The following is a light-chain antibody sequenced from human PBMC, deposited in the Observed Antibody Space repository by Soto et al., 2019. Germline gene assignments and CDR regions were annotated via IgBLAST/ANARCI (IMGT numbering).Light chain of an antibody. CDR1: QSISSY. J-gene: IGKJ4*01. CDR2: DAS. CDR3: QHYNNYPLT. V-gene: IGKV1-5*01. Sequence: DIQMTQSPSTLSASVGDRVNITCRASQSISSYLAWYQQKPGKAPKVLIYDASNLESGVPSRFSGSGSGTEFTLTISSLQPDDFATFYCQHYNNYPLTFGGGTKVEIK.